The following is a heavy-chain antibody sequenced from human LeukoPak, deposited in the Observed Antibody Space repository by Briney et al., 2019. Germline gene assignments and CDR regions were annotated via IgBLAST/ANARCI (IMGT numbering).Heavy chain of an antibody. Sequence: PGGSLRLSCAASGFTFSSYAMHWVRQAPGKGLEWVAVVSYDGSNKYYADSVKGRFTISRDNSKNTLYLQMNSLRAEDTAVYYCARTVLLWFGELLGGAFDIWGQGTMATVSS. D-gene: IGHD3-10*01. CDR1: GFTFSSYA. V-gene: IGHV3-30-3*01. J-gene: IGHJ3*02. CDR2: VSYDGSNK. CDR3: ARTVLLWFGELLGGAFDI.